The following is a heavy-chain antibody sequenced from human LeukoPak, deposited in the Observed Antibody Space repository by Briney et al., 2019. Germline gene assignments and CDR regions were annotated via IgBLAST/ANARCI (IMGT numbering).Heavy chain of an antibody. J-gene: IGHJ4*02. CDR3: AKLPLTGKQDY. CDR2: ISYDGSNK. Sequence: GRSLRLSCAASGFTFSSYGMHWVRQAPGKGLEWVAVISYDGSNKYYADSVKGRFTISRDNSKNTLYLQMNSLRAEDTAVYYCAKLPLTGKQDYWGQGTLVTVSS. CDR1: GFTFSSYG. D-gene: IGHD7-27*01. V-gene: IGHV3-30*18.